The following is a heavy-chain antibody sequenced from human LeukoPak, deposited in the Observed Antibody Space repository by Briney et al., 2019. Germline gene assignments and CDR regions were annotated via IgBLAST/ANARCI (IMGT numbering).Heavy chain of an antibody. D-gene: IGHD1-26*01. V-gene: IGHV4-38-2*01. CDR1: GYSISRGYY. CDR2: IYQSGTT. J-gene: IGHJ3*02. Sequence: SETLSLTCAVSGYSISRGYYSGWIRQPPGQGLEWIGTIYQSGTTYYNPSLKSRVTISVDTSKNQFSLKLSSVTAADTAVYYCARRVGYYEAFDIWGQGTMVTVSS. CDR3: ARRVGYYEAFDI.